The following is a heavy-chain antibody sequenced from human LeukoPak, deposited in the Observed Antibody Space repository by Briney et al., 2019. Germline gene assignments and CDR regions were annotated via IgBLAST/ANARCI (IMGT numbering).Heavy chain of an antibody. V-gene: IGHV3-7*01. D-gene: IGHD2-2*01. CDR2: IKQDGSEK. J-gene: IGHJ4*02. CDR3: ARDKEYQLLQYYFDY. Sequence: GGSLRLSCAASGFPFSSFWMSWVRQAPGKGLEWVANIKQDGSEKYYVDSVKGRFTISRDNAKNSLYLQMNSLRAEDTAVYYCARDKEYQLLQYYFDYWGQGTLVTVSS. CDR1: GFPFSSFW.